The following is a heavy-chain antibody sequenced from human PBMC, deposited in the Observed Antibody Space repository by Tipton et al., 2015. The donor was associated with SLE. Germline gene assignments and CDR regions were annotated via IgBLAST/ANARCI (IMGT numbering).Heavy chain of an antibody. Sequence: TLSLTCTVSGGSISSGSYYWSWIRQPAGKGLEWIGRIYTSGSTNYNPSLKSRVTISVDTSKNQFSLKLSSVTAADTAVYYCARGDDFGSDYWGQGTLVTVPS. D-gene: IGHD3-3*01. CDR2: IYTSGST. J-gene: IGHJ4*02. CDR1: GGSISSGSYY. V-gene: IGHV4-61*02. CDR3: ARGDDFGSDY.